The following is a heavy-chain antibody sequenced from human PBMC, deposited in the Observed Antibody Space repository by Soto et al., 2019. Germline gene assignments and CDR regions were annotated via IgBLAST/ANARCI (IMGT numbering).Heavy chain of an antibody. D-gene: IGHD6-19*01. CDR3: ATLAVAEFSSIDY. J-gene: IGHJ4*02. V-gene: IGHV3-30*03. CDR1: GFTFSSYG. Sequence: QVQLVESGGGVVQPGRSLRLSCAASGFTFSSYGMHWVRQAPGKGLEWVAVISYDGSNKYYADSVKGRFTISRDNSNNTLYLQMNSLRAEDTAVYYCATLAVAEFSSIDYWGQGTLVTVSS. CDR2: ISYDGSNK.